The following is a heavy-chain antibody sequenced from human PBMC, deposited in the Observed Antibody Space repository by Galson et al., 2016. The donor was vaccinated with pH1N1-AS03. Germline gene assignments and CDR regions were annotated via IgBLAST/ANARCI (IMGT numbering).Heavy chain of an antibody. CDR2: FYNNGRAT. CDR1: GGSFSSHC. Sequence: ETLSLTCTVSGGSFSSHCWSWIRQTAGKGLEFIGRFYNNGRATYYNPSLKSRVTISVDKSKNQISLKLSSVTASDTAVYYCSKQRLQLVNPFDIWGPGTLVTVSS. CDR3: SKQRLQLVNPFDI. V-gene: IGHV4-59*05. D-gene: IGHD3-9*01. J-gene: IGHJ4*02.